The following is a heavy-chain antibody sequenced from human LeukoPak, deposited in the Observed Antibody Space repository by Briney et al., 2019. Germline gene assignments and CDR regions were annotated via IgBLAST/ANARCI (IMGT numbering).Heavy chain of an antibody. D-gene: IGHD3-10*01. CDR3: AKYNAGTYVTD. Sequence: GGSLRLSCAASGFTVSSNYMSWVRQAPGKGLEWVSILYSGGSAYYADSVKGRFTISRDSSKNTLYLQMNALRAEDTAVYYCAKYNAGTYVTDWGQGTLVIVSS. J-gene: IGHJ4*02. V-gene: IGHV3-66*01. CDR1: GFTVSSNY. CDR2: LYSGGSA.